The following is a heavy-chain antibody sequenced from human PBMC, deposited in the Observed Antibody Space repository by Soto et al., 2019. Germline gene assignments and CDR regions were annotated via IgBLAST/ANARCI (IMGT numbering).Heavy chain of an antibody. CDR3: ARLVWSNGTWCDP. D-gene: IGHD3-3*01. CDR1: GGSISSYY. V-gene: IGHV4-59*08. J-gene: IGHJ5*02. Sequence: QVQLQESGPGLVKPSETLSHTCTVSGGSISSYYWSWIRQPPGKGLEWIGYIYYSGSTNYNPSLKSRVTISVDSSKNQFSLKLSSVTAADTAVYYCARLVWSNGTWCDPCGQGTLVTVAS. CDR2: IYYSGST.